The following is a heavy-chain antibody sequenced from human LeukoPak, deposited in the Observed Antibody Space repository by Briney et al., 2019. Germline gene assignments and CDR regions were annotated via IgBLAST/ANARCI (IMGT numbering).Heavy chain of an antibody. CDR3: ARGLGNSYGYSYYYYGIDV. Sequence: SETLSLTCAVYGGSFSGYYWSWIRQPPGKGLEWIGEINHSGSTNYNPSLKSRVTISVDTSKNQFSLKLSSVTAADTAVYYCARGLGNSYGYSYYYYGIDVWGQGTTVTVSS. V-gene: IGHV4-34*01. J-gene: IGHJ6*02. CDR1: GGSFSGYY. D-gene: IGHD5-18*01. CDR2: INHSGST.